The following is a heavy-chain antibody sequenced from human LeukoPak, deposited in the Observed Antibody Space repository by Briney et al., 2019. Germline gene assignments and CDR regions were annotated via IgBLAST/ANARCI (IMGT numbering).Heavy chain of an antibody. V-gene: IGHV4-59*01. CDR3: ARGGSGHCSSTNCYPYDY. J-gene: IGHJ4*02. CDR2: IYYSGST. CDR1: GGSISSYY. D-gene: IGHD2-2*01. Sequence: SETLSLTCTVSGGSISSYYWSWIRQPPGKGLEWIGYIYYSGSTNYNPSLKSRVTISVDTSKNQFSLKLSSVTAADTAVYYCARGGSGHCSSTNCYPYDYWGQGTLVTVSS.